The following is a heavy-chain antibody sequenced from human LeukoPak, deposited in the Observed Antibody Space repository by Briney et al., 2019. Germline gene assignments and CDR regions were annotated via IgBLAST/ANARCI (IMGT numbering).Heavy chain of an antibody. CDR1: GVSFSNYA. CDR2: ICGHGISI. Sequence: PGGSLRLSCAASGVSFSNYAMSWVRQAPGKGLEWVSGICGHGISIYYADSVKGRFTISRDNSKSTLYLVMNSLRAEHTAVYYCAKVLRQWTHALLFDCWGQGTLVTVSS. V-gene: IGHV3-23*01. J-gene: IGHJ4*02. CDR3: AKVLRQWTHALLFDC. D-gene: IGHD3-16*01.